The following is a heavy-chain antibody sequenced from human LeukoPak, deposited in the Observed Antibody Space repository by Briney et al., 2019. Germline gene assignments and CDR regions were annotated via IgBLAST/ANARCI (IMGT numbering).Heavy chain of an antibody. CDR1: GGSISSGSYY. V-gene: IGHV4-61*02. J-gene: IGHJ4*02. CDR2: IYTSGST. CDR3: ASQRWGAYYFDY. D-gene: IGHD5-24*01. Sequence: SQTLSLTCTVFGGSISSGSYYWSWIRQPAGKGLEWIGRIYTSGSTNYNPSLKSRVTISVDTSKNQFSLKLSSVTAADTAVYYCASQRWGAYYFDYWGQGTLVTVSS.